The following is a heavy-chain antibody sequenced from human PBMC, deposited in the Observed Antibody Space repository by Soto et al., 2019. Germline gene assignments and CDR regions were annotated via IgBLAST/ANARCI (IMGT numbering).Heavy chain of an antibody. D-gene: IGHD3-22*01. CDR2: INAGNGYT. J-gene: IGHJ4*02. V-gene: IGHV1-3*01. Sequence: GASVKVSCKASGYTFNLYSIHWVRQAPGQRLEWMGWINAGNGYTKYSHNFQGRVTITRDTSASTAYMELSSLRSEDTAVYYCARAAYYYDSSGFYHWGQGTLVTVSS. CDR3: ARAAYYYDSSGFYH. CDR1: GYTFNLYS.